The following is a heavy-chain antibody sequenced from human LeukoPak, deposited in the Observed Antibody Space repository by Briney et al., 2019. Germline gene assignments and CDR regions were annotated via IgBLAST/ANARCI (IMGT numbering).Heavy chain of an antibody. D-gene: IGHD5-18*01. CDR3: AKDPYSYGSYFDY. V-gene: IGHV3-30*02. CDR1: GFTFSGCG. Sequence: PGGSLRLSCAASGFTFSGCGMHWVRQAPGKGLEWVAFIWYDGRDKYYTDSVEGRFTISRDNSKNTLYLQMNSLRAEDTAMYYCAKDPYSYGSYFDYWGQGTLVTVSS. CDR2: IWYDGRDK. J-gene: IGHJ4*02.